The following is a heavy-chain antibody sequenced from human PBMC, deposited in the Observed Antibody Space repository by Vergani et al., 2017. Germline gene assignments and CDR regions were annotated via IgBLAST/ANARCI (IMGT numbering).Heavy chain of an antibody. J-gene: IGHJ4*02. CDR3: ARGGFYDYVWGSYRLRGGYYFDY. CDR1: GYTFTSYA. D-gene: IGHD3-16*02. CDR2: INAGNGNT. Sequence: QVQLVQSGAEVKKPGASVKVSCKASGYTFTSYAMHWVRQAPGQRLVWVGWINAGNGNTKYSQKFQGRVTITRDTSASTAYMALSSLRSEDTAVYYCARGGFYDYVWGSYRLRGGYYFDYWGQGTLVTVSS. V-gene: IGHV1-3*01.